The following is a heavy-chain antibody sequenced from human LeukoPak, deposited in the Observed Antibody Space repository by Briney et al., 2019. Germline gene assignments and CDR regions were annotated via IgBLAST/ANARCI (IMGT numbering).Heavy chain of an antibody. Sequence: PGGSLRLSCAASGFAFSNAWMSWVRQAPGKGLGWVGRIKSKTDGGTTDYVTPVKGRFTISRDDSKNTLYLQMNSLKTEDTAVYYCTTDPAYCGGDCYSGSDYWGQGTLVTVSS. CDR2: IKSKTDGGTT. J-gene: IGHJ4*02. CDR1: GFAFSNAW. V-gene: IGHV3-15*01. CDR3: TTDPAYCGGDCYSGSDY. D-gene: IGHD2-21*02.